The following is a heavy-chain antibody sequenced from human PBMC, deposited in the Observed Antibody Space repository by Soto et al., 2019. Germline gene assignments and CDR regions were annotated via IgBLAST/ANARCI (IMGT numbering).Heavy chain of an antibody. J-gene: IGHJ4*02. V-gene: IGHV1-8*01. Sequence: ASVKVSCKASGYTFTSYDINWVRQATGQGLEWMGWMNPNSGNTGYAQKFQGRVTMTRNTSISTAYMELSSLRSEDTAVYYCATHYSSSWDTHHYWGQGTLVTVSS. CDR3: ATHYSSSWDTHHY. CDR1: GYTFTSYD. D-gene: IGHD6-13*01. CDR2: MNPNSGNT.